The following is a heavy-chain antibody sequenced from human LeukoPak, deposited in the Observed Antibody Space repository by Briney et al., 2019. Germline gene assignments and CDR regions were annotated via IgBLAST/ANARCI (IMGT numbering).Heavy chain of an antibody. V-gene: IGHV4-39*07. CDR1: GGSISSSSYY. CDR3: ARDLMSRDYYGSGLNWFDP. D-gene: IGHD3-10*01. CDR2: IYYSGST. Sequence: PSETLSLTCTVSGGSISSSSYYWGWIRQPPGKGLEWIGSIYYSGSTIYNPSLKSRVTMSVDTSKNQFSLKLSSVTAADTAVYYCARDLMSRDYYGSGLNWFDPWGQGTLVTVSS. J-gene: IGHJ5*02.